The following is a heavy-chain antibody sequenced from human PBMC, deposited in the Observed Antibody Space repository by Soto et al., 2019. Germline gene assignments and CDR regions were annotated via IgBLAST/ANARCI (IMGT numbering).Heavy chain of an antibody. CDR1: GFTFSSYA. J-gene: IGHJ4*02. V-gene: IGHV3-30-3*01. D-gene: IGHD6-13*01. Sequence: QVQLVESGGGVVQPGRSLRLSCAASGFTFSSYAMHWVRQAPGKGLEWVAVISYDGSNKYYADSVKGRFTISRDNSKNTLYLQMNSLRSEDTAVYYCARGRSSSWYYFDYWGQGTLVTVSS. CDR2: ISYDGSNK. CDR3: ARGRSSSWYYFDY.